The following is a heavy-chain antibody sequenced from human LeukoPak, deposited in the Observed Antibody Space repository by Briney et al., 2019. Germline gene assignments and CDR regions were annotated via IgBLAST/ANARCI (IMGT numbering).Heavy chain of an antibody. V-gene: IGHV4-34*01. J-gene: IGHJ4*02. CDR1: GGSFSGYY. D-gene: IGHD4-17*01. CDR3: AYGDLFYFFDY. Sequence: SETLSLTCAVYGGSFSGYYWAWIRQPPGKGLEWIGEIDHSGSTNYNPSLKSRVTISVDTSKNQFSLKLSSVTAADTAVYYCAYGDLFYFFDYWGQGTLVTVSS. CDR2: IDHSGST.